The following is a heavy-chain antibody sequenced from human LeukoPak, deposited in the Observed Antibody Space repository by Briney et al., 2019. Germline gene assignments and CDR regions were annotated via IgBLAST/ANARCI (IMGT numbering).Heavy chain of an antibody. D-gene: IGHD1-20*01. J-gene: IGHJ4*02. Sequence: GGSLRLSCAASGFTFSSYSMNWVRQAPGKGLEWVSYISSSSSTIYYADSVKGRSTISRDNAKNSLYLQMNSLRAEDTAVYYCAGEYNWNDEDYWGQGTLVTVSS. V-gene: IGHV3-48*04. CDR3: AGEYNWNDEDY. CDR1: GFTFSSYS. CDR2: ISSSSSTI.